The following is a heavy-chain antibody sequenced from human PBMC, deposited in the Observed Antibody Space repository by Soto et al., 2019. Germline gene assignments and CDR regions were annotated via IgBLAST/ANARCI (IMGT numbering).Heavy chain of an antibody. J-gene: IGHJ4*02. CDR2: VSAYSGHT. CDR3: ARPSGSYGDYAWSLAY. V-gene: IGHV1-18*04. D-gene: IGHD4-17*01. Sequence: QVPLVQSGAEVKKPGASVKVSCKASGYAFGGYAISWVRQAPGQGLEWMGWVSAYSGHTDYAQNLQGRVSMTTETSPSTAYMELGSLTSDDTAVYYWARPSGSYGDYAWSLAYWGQGTLVTVSS. CDR1: GYAFGGYA.